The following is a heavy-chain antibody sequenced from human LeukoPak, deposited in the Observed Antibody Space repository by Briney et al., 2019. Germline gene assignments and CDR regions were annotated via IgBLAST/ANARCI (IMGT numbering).Heavy chain of an antibody. CDR3: ARDGYCSGGSCYGMDV. CDR2: INSDESST. Sequence: PGGSLRLSCAASGFTFNRYWMHWVRQVPGRGLVWVSRINSDESSTTYADSVKGRFTISRDNAKNTLYLQMNSLRAEDTAVYYCARDGYCSGGSCYGMDVWGLGTTVTVSS. CDR1: GFTFNRYW. V-gene: IGHV3-74*03. J-gene: IGHJ6*02. D-gene: IGHD2-15*01.